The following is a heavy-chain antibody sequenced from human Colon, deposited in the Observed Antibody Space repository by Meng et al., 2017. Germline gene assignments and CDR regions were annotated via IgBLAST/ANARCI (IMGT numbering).Heavy chain of an antibody. V-gene: IGHV3-11*04. Sequence: GGSLRLSCTASGFTFSYHFMSWIRQAPGKGLEGVSYISSTGSTIYYADSVKGRFTISRDNAKNSLYLQMNSLRAEDTAVYYCARDFGDWGDYWGQGTLVTVSS. J-gene: IGHJ4*02. CDR1: GFTFSYHF. CDR2: ISSTGSTI. CDR3: ARDFGDWGDY. D-gene: IGHD2-21*02.